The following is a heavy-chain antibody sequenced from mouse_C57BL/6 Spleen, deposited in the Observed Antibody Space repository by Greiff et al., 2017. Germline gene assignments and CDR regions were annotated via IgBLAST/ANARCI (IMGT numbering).Heavy chain of an antibody. CDR2: IYPGDGDT. CDR3: ARSGGYFDV. J-gene: IGHJ1*03. Sequence: VQLVESGPELVKPGASVKISCKASGYAFSSSWMNWVKQRPGKGLEWIGRIYPGDGDTNYNGKFKGKATLTADKSSSTAYMQLSSLTSEGSAVYFCARSGGYFDVWGTGTTVTVSS. D-gene: IGHD3-2*02. V-gene: IGHV1-82*01. CDR1: GYAFSSSW.